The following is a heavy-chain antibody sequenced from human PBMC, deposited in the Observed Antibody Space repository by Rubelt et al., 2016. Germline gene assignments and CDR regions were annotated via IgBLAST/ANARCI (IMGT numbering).Heavy chain of an antibody. CDR1: GYTFSDYA. Sequence: GGALVQPGGSLRLSCAASGYTFSDYAMYWVRQAPGMGLEWVAVISYDGSNKYYADSVKGRFTISRDNSKNTLYLQMNSLRTEDTAIYYCIADLPSHPSYPFDFWGQGTVVTVSS. V-gene: IGHV3-30*04. J-gene: IGHJ4*02. CDR3: IADLPSHPSYPFDF. CDR2: ISYDGSNK. D-gene: IGHD6-13*01.